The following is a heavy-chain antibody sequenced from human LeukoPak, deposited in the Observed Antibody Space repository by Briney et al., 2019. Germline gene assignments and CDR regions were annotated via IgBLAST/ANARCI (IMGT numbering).Heavy chain of an antibody. D-gene: IGHD6-13*01. CDR1: GGSFSNYH. Sequence: PSETLSLTCAVYGGSFSNYHWSWIRQPPGKGLEWIGEINHSGNTNYIPSLKSRVTISVDTSKNQFSLRLTSVTAADTAVYYCARSFSTSWYYWGQGILVTVSS. V-gene: IGHV4-34*01. CDR3: ARSFSTSWYY. CDR2: INHSGNT. J-gene: IGHJ4*02.